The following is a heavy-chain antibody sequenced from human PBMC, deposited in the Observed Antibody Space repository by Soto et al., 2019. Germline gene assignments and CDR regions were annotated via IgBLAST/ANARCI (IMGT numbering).Heavy chain of an antibody. CDR1: GGSMSKFY. D-gene: IGHD4-17*01. Sequence: TSETLSLTCSVSGGSMSKFYRSWIRKTAGKGLEWMGRVYATGTSDYNPSLRSRIAMSVDISKKTFSLRLRSVTAADTGVYYCVRDGSKTLRDCFDPWGQGILVTVSS. J-gene: IGHJ5*02. V-gene: IGHV4-4*07. CDR2: VYATGTS. CDR3: VRDGSKTLRDCFDP.